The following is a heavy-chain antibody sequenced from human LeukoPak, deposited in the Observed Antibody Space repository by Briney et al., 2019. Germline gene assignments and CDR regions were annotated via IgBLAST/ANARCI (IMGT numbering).Heavy chain of an antibody. CDR3: VKAGIVVVPAATGYWYFDL. V-gene: IGHV3-64D*06. CDR2: ISSNGGST. D-gene: IGHD2-2*01. Sequence: GGSLRLSCSASGFTFSSYAMHWVRQAPGKGLEYVSAISSNGGSTYYADSVKGRFTISRDNSKNTLYLQMSSLRAEDTAVYYCVKAGIVVVPAATGYWYFDLWGRGTLVTVSS. CDR1: GFTFSSYA. J-gene: IGHJ2*01.